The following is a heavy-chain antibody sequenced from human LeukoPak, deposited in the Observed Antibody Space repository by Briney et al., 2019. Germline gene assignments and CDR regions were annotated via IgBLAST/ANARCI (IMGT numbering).Heavy chain of an antibody. D-gene: IGHD2-2*02. CDR1: GFTFSSYA. V-gene: IGHV3-23*01. Sequence: GGSLRLSCAASGFTFSSYAMSWVRQAPGKGLEGVSAISGSGGSTYYADSVKGGFTISRDNSKNTLYLQMNSLRAEDTAVYYCAKGDMGVVVPAAIYFDYWGQGTLVTVSS. CDR2: ISGSGGST. J-gene: IGHJ4*02. CDR3: AKGDMGVVVPAAIYFDY.